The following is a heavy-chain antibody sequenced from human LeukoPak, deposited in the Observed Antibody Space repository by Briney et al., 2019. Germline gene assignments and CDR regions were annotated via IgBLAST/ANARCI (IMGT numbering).Heavy chain of an antibody. V-gene: IGHV4-59*08. J-gene: IGHJ4*02. D-gene: IGHD5-18*01. CDR2: IHYSGST. CDR1: GVSISNYY. CDR3: ATLGYSYGTDY. Sequence: PSETLSLTCTVSGVSISNYYWSWIRQPPGKGLEWIGYIHYSGSTSYNPSLKSRVTISVDTSKNQFSLKLSSVTAADTAVYYCATLGYSYGTDYWGQGTLVTVSS.